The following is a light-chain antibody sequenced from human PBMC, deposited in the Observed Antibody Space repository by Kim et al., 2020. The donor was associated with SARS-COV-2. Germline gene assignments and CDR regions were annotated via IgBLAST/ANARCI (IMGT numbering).Light chain of an antibody. V-gene: IGLV2-14*03. CDR1: SSDIGGYNY. CDR2: DVN. Sequence: GQSITCSCMGTSSDIGGYNYVSCYQQYPGKAPTLMIYDVNKRPSGVSNRFSGSKSGNTASLTISGLQADDEADYYCSSYRSSSTSVFGGGTKLTVL. CDR3: SSYRSSSTSV. J-gene: IGLJ3*02.